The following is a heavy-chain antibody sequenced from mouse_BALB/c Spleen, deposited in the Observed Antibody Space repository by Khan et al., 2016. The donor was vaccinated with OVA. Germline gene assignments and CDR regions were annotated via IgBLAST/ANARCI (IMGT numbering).Heavy chain of an antibody. J-gene: IGHJ1*01. CDR1: GFTFNDFG. Sequence: EVQVVESGGGLVQPGGSRKLSCAASGFTFNDFGMHWVRQAPEKGLEWVAYISSGSFTIYYTDTVKGRFTISRDNPKNTLFLQMTSLRSEDTAMYYCAREDYGHWYFDVWGAGTTVTVSS. CDR3: AREDYGHWYFDV. CDR2: ISSGSFTI. V-gene: IGHV5-17*02. D-gene: IGHD1-1*02.